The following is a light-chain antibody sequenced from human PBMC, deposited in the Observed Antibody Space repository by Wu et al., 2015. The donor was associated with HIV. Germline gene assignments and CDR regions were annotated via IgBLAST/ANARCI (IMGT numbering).Light chain of an antibody. CDR3: QQYGSSPLT. J-gene: IGKJ4*01. Sequence: TLSAGPVKVLIVPTSPGYQQKAWPGSPGLLIYDTSIRATGVSDRFSGSGSGTDFTLTISRLEPEDFAVYHCQQYGSSPLTFGGGTKVETK. CDR1: KVLIVPT. V-gene: IGKV3-20*01. CDR2: DTS.